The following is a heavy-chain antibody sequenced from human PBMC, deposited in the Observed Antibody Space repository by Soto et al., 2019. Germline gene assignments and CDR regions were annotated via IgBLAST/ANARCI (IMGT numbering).Heavy chain of an antibody. CDR3: VRATFFSDSSGYNRCFEY. CDR1: VFTLSDHY. V-gene: IGHV3-72*01. Sequence: VGSLRLSCACSVFTLSDHYIDCVRHAPGKCLEWVGRSRDKAQGYSTAYAASVKGRFTTSRDESQNSVYLQMHSLKTEDTAVYYCVRATFFSDSSGYNRCFEYWGHGTLVRVSS. J-gene: IGHJ4*01. CDR2: SRDKAQGYST. D-gene: IGHD3-22*01.